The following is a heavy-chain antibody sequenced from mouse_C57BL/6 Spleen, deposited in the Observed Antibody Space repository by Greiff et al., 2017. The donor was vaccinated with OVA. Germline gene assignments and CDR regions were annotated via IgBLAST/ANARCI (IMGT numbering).Heavy chain of an antibody. CDR3: ARGDGSSYGYFDV. V-gene: IGHV1-81*01. Sequence: QVQLQQSGAELARPGASVKLSCKASGYTFTSYGISWVKQRTGQGLEWIGEIYPRSGNTYYNEKFKGKATLTADKSSSTAYMELRSLPSEDSAVYFGARGDGSSYGYFDVWGTGTTVTVSS. CDR1: GYTFTSYG. J-gene: IGHJ1*03. CDR2: IYPRSGNT. D-gene: IGHD1-1*01.